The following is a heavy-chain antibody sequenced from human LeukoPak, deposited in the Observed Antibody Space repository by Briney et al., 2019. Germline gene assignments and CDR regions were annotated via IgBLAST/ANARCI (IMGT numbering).Heavy chain of an antibody. J-gene: IGHJ4*02. V-gene: IGHV4-61*02. CDR1: GGSISSGSYY. CDR2: IYTSGST. D-gene: IGHD6-13*01. CDR3: ARGGGAAAGQKFDY. Sequence: SETLSLTCTVSGGSISSGSYYWSWIRQPAGKGLEWIGRIYTSGSTNYNPSLKRRVTISVDTSKNQFSLKLSSVTAADTAVYYCARGGGAAAGQKFDYWGQGTLVTVSS.